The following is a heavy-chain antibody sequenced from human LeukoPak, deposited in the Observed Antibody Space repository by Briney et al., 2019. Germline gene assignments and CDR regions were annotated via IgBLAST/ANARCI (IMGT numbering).Heavy chain of an antibody. D-gene: IGHD2-15*01. CDR1: GFIVSSKY. V-gene: IGHV3-66*01. Sequence: PGGALGLSCAASGFIVSSKYISWVRPAPRKGLGWVSILYSDGSTYYADFVKGRFALSRDNFKNTLYLQMTSQRAEDTALYYCARGLVVGSTGVWAFDIWGQGTMVAVSS. CDR3: ARGLVVGSTGVWAFDI. CDR2: LYSDGST. J-gene: IGHJ3*02.